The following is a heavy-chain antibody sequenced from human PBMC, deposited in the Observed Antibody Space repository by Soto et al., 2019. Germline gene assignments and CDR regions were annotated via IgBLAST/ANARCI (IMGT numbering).Heavy chain of an antibody. CDR1: GFTFSSYA. Sequence: GGSLRLSCAASGFTFSSYAMSWVRQAPGKGLEWVSAISGSGGSTYYADSVKGRFTISRDNSKNTLYLQMNSLRAEDRAVYYCAKDREGFGELKYVGDAFDIWGQGTMVTVSS. V-gene: IGHV3-23*01. D-gene: IGHD3-10*01. CDR3: AKDREGFGELKYVGDAFDI. J-gene: IGHJ3*02. CDR2: ISGSGGST.